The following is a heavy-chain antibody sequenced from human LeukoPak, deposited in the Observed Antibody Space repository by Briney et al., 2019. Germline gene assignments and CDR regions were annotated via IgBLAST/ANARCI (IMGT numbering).Heavy chain of an antibody. CDR1: EFTFSNYA. CDR2: ISSDGRDK. V-gene: IGHV3-30*03. D-gene: IGHD6-13*01. CDR3: ARDVRRIADYYFDY. Sequence: GGSLRLSCAASEFTFSNYAIHWVRQAPGKGLEWVAVISSDGRDKHHADSVKGRFTISRDNSKNTLYLQTNSLRAEDTAVYYCARDVRRIADYYFDYWGQGTLVTVSS. J-gene: IGHJ4*02.